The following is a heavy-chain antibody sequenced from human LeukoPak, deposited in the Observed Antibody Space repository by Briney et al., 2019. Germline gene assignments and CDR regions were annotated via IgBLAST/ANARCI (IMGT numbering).Heavy chain of an antibody. D-gene: IGHD3-22*01. V-gene: IGHV3-43*01. CDR3: AKGLKYYYDSSPSPGMY. Sequence: PGGSLRLSCAASGFTFDDYTMHWVRQAPGKGLEWVSLISWDGGSTYYADSVKGRFTISRDNSKNTLYLQMNSLRAEDTAVYYCAKGLKYYYDSSPSPGMYWGQGTLVTVSS. J-gene: IGHJ4*02. CDR2: ISWDGGST. CDR1: GFTFDDYT.